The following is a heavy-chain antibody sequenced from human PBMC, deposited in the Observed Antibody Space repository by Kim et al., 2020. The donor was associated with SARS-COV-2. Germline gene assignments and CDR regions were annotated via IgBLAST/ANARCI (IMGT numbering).Heavy chain of an antibody. CDR3: ARGRSEGFDWLFYYYYGMDV. CDR1: GGSFSGYY. D-gene: IGHD3-9*01. J-gene: IGHJ6*02. CDR2: INHSGST. V-gene: IGHV4-34*01. Sequence: SETLSLTCAVYGGSFSGYYWSWIRQPPGKGLEWIGEINHSGSTNYNPSLKSRVTISVDTSKNQFSLKLSSVTAADTAVYYCARGRSEGFDWLFYYYYGMDVWGQGTTVTVSS.